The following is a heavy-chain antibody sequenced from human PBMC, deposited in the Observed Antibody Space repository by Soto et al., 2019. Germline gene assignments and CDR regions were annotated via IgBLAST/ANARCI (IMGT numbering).Heavy chain of an antibody. Sequence: PGGSLRLSCAVSGFTFSSYWMHWVRQAPGKGLVWVSRIKSDGSSTNYADSVKGRFTIFRDNAKNTLYLQMNSLRAEDTAVYYCVRGDKGGFDLWGQGTTVTVSS. CDR1: GFTFSSYW. J-gene: IGHJ6*02. CDR3: VRGDKGGFDL. CDR2: IKSDGSST. V-gene: IGHV3-74*01. D-gene: IGHD2-15*01.